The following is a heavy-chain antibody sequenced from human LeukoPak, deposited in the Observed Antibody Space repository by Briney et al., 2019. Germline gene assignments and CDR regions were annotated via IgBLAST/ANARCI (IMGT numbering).Heavy chain of an antibody. V-gene: IGHV4-4*07. CDR2: IYTSGST. D-gene: IGHD6-13*01. CDR1: GGSISSYY. J-gene: IGHJ5*02. CDR3: ARQGSSWEGASWFDP. Sequence: SETLSLTCTVSGGSISSYYWSWIRQPAGKGLEWIGRIYTSGSTNYNPSLKSRVTMSVDTSKNQFSLKLSSVTAADTAVYYCARQGSSWEGASWFDPWGQGTLVTVSS.